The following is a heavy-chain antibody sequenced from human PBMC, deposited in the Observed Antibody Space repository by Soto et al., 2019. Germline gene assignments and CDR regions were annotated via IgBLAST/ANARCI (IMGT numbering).Heavy chain of an antibody. D-gene: IGHD3-22*01. CDR1: GFTFSSYS. V-gene: IGHV3-21*01. J-gene: IGHJ4*02. CDR3: ARDMYYYESSGYYFDY. CDR2: ISSSSSYI. Sequence: GSLRLSCAASGFTFSSYSMNWVRQAPGKGLEWVSSISSSSSYIYYADSVKGRFTISRDNAKNSLYLQMNSLRAEDTAVYYCARDMYYYESSGYYFDYWGQGTLVTVSS.